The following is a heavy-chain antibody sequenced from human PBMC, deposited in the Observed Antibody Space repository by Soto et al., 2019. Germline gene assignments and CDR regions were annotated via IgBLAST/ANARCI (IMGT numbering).Heavy chain of an antibody. CDR2: FYRDGST. V-gene: IGHV4-4*02. CDR1: GGCMSSTNW. CDR3: ARSGKVAGLWFDP. D-gene: IGHD6-19*01. Sequence: EVLSLTCAVAGGCMSSTNWCSWVRQPPGKGLEWIGEFYRDGSTNYNPSLKSRVTISVDKSKNQLSLNMRSVNAADTALYYWARSGKVAGLWFDPWGQGILVTVSS. J-gene: IGHJ5*02.